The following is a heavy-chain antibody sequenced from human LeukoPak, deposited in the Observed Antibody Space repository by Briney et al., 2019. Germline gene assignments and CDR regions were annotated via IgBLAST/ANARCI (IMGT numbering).Heavy chain of an antibody. Sequence: ASVKVSCKASGYTFTSYGISWVRQAPGQGLEWMGWISAYNGNTNYAQKLQGRVTMTTDASTSTAYMELRSLRSDDTAVYYCARSHYYDSSGYYRDAFDIWGQGTMVTVSS. D-gene: IGHD3-22*01. V-gene: IGHV1-18*01. CDR1: GYTFTSYG. J-gene: IGHJ3*02. CDR2: ISAYNGNT. CDR3: ARSHYYDSSGYYRDAFDI.